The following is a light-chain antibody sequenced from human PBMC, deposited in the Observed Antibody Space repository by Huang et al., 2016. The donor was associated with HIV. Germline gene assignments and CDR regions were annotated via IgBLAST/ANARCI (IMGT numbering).Light chain of an antibody. CDR3: QQRSNWAPIT. Sequence: EIVLTQYPATLSLSPGERATLSCRASQSVSSYLAWYQQKPGQAPRLLIYDASNRATGIPARFSGSGSGTDFTLTISSLEPEDFSVYYCQQRSNWAPITFGGGTKVEIK. V-gene: IGKV3-11*01. CDR2: DAS. CDR1: QSVSSY. J-gene: IGKJ4*01.